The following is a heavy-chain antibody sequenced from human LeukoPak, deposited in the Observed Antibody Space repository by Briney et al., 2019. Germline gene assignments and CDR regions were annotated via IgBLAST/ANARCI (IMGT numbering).Heavy chain of an antibody. CDR3: AGGPRYSSGPLDY. CDR1: GGSISSYY. J-gene: IGHJ4*02. CDR2: IYYSGST. V-gene: IGHV4-59*01. Sequence: PSETLSLTCTVSGGSISSYYWSWIRQPPGKGLEWIGYIYYSGSTNYNPSLKSRVTISVDTSKNQFSLKLSSVTAADTAVYYCAGGPRYSSGPLDYWGQGTLVTASS. D-gene: IGHD6-19*01.